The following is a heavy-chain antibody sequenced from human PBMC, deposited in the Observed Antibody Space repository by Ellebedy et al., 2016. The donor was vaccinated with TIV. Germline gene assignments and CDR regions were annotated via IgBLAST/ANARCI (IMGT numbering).Heavy chain of an antibody. CDR1: GGSIRTYY. V-gene: IGHV4-59*01. D-gene: IGHD3-10*01. CDR2: MYYSGST. CDR3: ARDRRGSYDY. Sequence: MPSETLSLTCTVSGGSIRTYYWSWIRQPPGKGLEFIAHMYYSGSTTYNPSLKSRVSISLDTSMNQLSLKLTSVTAADTAVYYCARDRRGSYDYWGQGTLITVSS. J-gene: IGHJ4*02.